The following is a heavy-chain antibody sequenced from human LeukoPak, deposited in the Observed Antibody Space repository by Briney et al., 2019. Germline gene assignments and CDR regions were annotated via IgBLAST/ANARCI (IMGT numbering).Heavy chain of an antibody. J-gene: IGHJ6*03. D-gene: IGHD3-10*01. Sequence: SETLSLTCAVYGGSFSGYYWSWIRQPPGKGLEWIGEMNHSGSTNYNPSLKSRVTISVDTSKNQFSLKLSSVTAADTAVYYCARLTKNDSGTYRFGKKKRGYMDVWGKGTTVTISS. CDR2: MNHSGST. CDR3: ARLTKNDSGTYRFGKKKRGYMDV. V-gene: IGHV4-34*01. CDR1: GGSFSGYY.